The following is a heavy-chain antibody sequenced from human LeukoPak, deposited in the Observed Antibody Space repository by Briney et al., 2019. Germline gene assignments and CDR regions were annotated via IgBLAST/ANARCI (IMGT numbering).Heavy chain of an antibody. Sequence: QAGGSLRLSCAASGFSFSSFSMNWVRQAPGKGLEWVSVIYSGGSTYYADSVKGRFTISRDNSKNTLYLQMNSLRAEDTAVYYCAKDNSGYDSFDYWGQGTLVTVSS. CDR1: GFSFSSFS. V-gene: IGHV3-23*03. CDR2: IYSGGST. J-gene: IGHJ4*02. CDR3: AKDNSGYDSFDY. D-gene: IGHD5-12*01.